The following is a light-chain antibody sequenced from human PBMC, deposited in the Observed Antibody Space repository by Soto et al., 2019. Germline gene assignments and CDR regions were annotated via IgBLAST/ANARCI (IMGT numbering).Light chain of an antibody. CDR3: ASWDDSPNGPV. V-gene: IGLV1-44*01. CDR1: SSNIGTYT. Sequence: QSVLTQPPSASGTPGQGVAISCSGSSSNIGTYTVSWYQQLPGTAPKLLIYSDNHRPSGVPDRFSGSKSGTSASLAISGLQSEDEADYYCASWDDSPNGPVFGGGTQLTVL. CDR2: SDN. J-gene: IGLJ2*01.